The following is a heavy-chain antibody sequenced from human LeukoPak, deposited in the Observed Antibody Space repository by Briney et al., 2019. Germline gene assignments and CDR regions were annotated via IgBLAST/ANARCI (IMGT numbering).Heavy chain of an antibody. CDR1: GYSFTRYW. CDR2: IYPGDSDT. CDR3: ARSPYGQGRYFQH. V-gene: IGHV5-51*01. J-gene: IGHJ1*01. D-gene: IGHD4-17*01. Sequence: GESLRISRKGSGYSFTRYWIGWVRQMPGKGLEWMGIIYPGDSDTRYSPSFQGQVTISADKSISTAYLQWSSLKASDTAMYYCARSPYGQGRYFQHWGQGTLVTVSS.